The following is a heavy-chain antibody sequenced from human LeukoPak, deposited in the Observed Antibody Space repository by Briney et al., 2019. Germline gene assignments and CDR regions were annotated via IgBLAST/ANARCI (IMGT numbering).Heavy chain of an antibody. CDR2: ISPRNSET. V-gene: IGHV5-51*01. CDR1: GLVLSDYW. Sequence: GESLKISCKGSGLVLSDYWIGWVRQVPGEGLEWMGIISPRNSETPYSLPFQGQVTISVDKSTSTAYLQWSGLKASDTAIYYCAWRKLFSTWFERCGQGTLVTVSS. D-gene: IGHD1-14*01. J-gene: IGHJ5*01. CDR3: AWRKLFSTWFER.